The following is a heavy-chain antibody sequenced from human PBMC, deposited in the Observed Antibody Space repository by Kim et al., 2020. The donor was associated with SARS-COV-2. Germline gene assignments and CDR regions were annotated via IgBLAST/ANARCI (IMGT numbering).Heavy chain of an antibody. J-gene: IGHJ4*02. Sequence: GGSLRLSCAASGFTFDDYAMHWVRQAPGKGLEWVSGISWNSGSIGYADSVKGRFTISRDNAKNSLYLQMNSLRAEDTALYYCAKDKGIAAAATDYWGQGTLVTVSS. D-gene: IGHD6-13*01. CDR2: ISWNSGSI. CDR1: GFTFDDYA. CDR3: AKDKGIAAAATDY. V-gene: IGHV3-9*01.